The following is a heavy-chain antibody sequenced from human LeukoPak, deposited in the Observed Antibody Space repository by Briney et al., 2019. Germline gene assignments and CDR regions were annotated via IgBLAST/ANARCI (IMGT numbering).Heavy chain of an antibody. J-gene: IGHJ4*02. CDR1: GFTFDDYA. Sequence: GRSLRLSCAASGFTFDDYAMHWVRQAPGKGLEWVSGISWNSGSIGYADSVKGRFTISRDNAKNSLYLQMNSLRAEDTALYYCAKDISSGIAAAGGYWGQGTLVTVPS. V-gene: IGHV3-9*01. CDR2: ISWNSGSI. CDR3: AKDISSGIAAAGGY. D-gene: IGHD6-13*01.